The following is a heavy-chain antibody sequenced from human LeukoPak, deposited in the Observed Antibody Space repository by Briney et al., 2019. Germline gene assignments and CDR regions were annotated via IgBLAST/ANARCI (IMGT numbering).Heavy chain of an antibody. CDR1: GGSFSGYY. CDR3: ARGRYDILTGEEPFEPP. Sequence: SETLSLTCAVYGGSFSGYYWSWIRQPPGKGPEWIGEINHSGSTNYNPSLKSRVTISVDTSKDQFSLKLSSVTAADTAVYYCARGRYDILTGEEPFEPPWGQGTLVTVSS. V-gene: IGHV4-34*01. CDR2: INHSGST. D-gene: IGHD3-9*01. J-gene: IGHJ5*02.